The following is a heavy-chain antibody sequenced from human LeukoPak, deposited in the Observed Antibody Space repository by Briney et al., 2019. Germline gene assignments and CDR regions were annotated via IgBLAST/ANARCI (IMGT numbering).Heavy chain of an antibody. D-gene: IGHD5-18*01. Sequence: PGRSLRLSCAASGFTFRTYAMHWVRQAPGKGLEWLAIISYDGSKEFYADSVKGRFTISRDNSQNTLFLQMNSLTTEDTAIYFCARGEWEIQPFDHWGQGTLVTVSS. V-gene: IGHV3-30-3*01. J-gene: IGHJ4*02. CDR1: GFTFRTYA. CDR3: ARGEWEIQPFDH. CDR2: ISYDGSKE.